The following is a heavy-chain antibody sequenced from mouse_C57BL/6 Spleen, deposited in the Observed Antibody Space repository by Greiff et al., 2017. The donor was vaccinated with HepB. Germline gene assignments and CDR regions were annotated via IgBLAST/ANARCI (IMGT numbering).Heavy chain of an antibody. Sequence: EVMLVESGGGLVKPGGSLKLSCAASGFTFSDYGMHWVRQAPEKGLEWVAYISSGSSTIYYADTVKGRFTISRDNAKNTLFLQMTSLRSEDTAMYYCARPRRGYAMGYWGQGTSVTVSS. V-gene: IGHV5-17*01. J-gene: IGHJ4*01. CDR2: ISSGSSTI. CDR1: GFTFSDYG. CDR3: ARPRRGYAMGY.